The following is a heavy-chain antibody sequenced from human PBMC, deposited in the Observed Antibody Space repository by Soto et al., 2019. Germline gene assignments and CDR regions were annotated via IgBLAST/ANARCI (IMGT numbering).Heavy chain of an antibody. CDR1: GFTFSSYW. Sequence: EVQLVESGGGLVQPGGSLRLSCAASGFTFSSYWMHWVRQAPGKGLVWVSRINSDGSRTNYADSVKGRFTISRDNAKNTLYLQMNSLRAEETAVYYCARGVRGEYGLDIWGQGKMVTVSS. CDR3: ARGVRGEYGLDI. V-gene: IGHV3-74*01. CDR2: INSDGSRT. J-gene: IGHJ3*02. D-gene: IGHD3-10*01.